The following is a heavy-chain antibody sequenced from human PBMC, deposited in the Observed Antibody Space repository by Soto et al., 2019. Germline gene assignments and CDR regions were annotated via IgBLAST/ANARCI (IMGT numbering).Heavy chain of an antibody. J-gene: IGHJ4*02. CDR3: ASSYDFWSGPDY. Sequence: ASVKVSCKASGGTFSSYAISWVRQAPGQGLEWMGGTIPIFGTANYAQKFQGRVTITADKSTSTAYMELSSLRSEDTAVYYCASSYDFWSGPDYWGQGTLVTVSS. D-gene: IGHD3-3*01. CDR2: TIPIFGTA. V-gene: IGHV1-69*06. CDR1: GGTFSSYA.